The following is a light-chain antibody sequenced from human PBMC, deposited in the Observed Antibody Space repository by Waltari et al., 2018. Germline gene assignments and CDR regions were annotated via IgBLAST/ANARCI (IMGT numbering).Light chain of an antibody. CDR2: HAS. J-gene: IGKJ1*01. CDR3: QQYNKWPPWT. V-gene: IGKV3-15*01. CDR1: QSVGTD. Sequence: EIVMTQSPATLSVSQGDRATLSCRASQSVGTDLAWFQQKPGQAPRLLIYHASTRATGIPARFSGSGSGTEFTLTISSLQSEDFAVYYCQQYNKWPPWTFGQGTTVDIK.